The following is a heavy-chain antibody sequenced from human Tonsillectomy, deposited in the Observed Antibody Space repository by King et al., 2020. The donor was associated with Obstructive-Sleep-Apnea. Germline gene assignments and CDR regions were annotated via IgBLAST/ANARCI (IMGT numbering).Heavy chain of an antibody. CDR2: MTSTGTYI. CDR3: AREEYFGSGTYYSTFDY. CDR1: DLPFSSSS. J-gene: IGHJ4*02. Sequence: VQLVESGGGLVKPGGSLRLSCVVSDLPFSSSSMNWVRQAPGKGLEWVSSMTSTGTYIYYADSVKGRFTISRDNAKNSLFLQMTSLTVDATAVYYCAREEYFGSGTYYSTFDYWGQGTLVTVSS. V-gene: IGHV3-21*01. D-gene: IGHD3-10*01.